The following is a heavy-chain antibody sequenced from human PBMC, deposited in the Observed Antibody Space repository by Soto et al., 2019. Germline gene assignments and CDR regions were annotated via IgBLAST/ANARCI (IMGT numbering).Heavy chain of an antibody. J-gene: IGHJ4*02. D-gene: IGHD2-8*02. CDR1: GGSLSSSSYY. Sequence: QLHLQESGPGLVKPSETLSLTCIVSGGSLSSSSYYWAWIRQPPGKGLEWIGTIYYNGNTYYNPSLKSRVTLAFDTSKNEFSLKLSSVTATATAVYYCGRHDWTYYVLAINYWGQGTLATVSS. CDR3: GRHDWTYYVLAINY. CDR2: IYYNGNT. V-gene: IGHV4-39*01.